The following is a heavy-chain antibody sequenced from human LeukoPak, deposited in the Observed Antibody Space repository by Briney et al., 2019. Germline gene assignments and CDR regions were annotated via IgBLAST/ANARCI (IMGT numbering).Heavy chain of an antibody. CDR1: GFTFSNFA. V-gene: IGHV3-23*01. J-gene: IGHJ4*02. CDR3: AKASGSPYYYDY. Sequence: GGSLRLSCAASGFTFSNFAMSWVRQAPGKGLECVSLISANGGATYYADSVKGRFTISRDNSKSTLYLQMNSLRADDTAVYYCAKASGSPYYYDYWGQGTLVTVSS. D-gene: IGHD3-10*01. CDR2: ISANGGAT.